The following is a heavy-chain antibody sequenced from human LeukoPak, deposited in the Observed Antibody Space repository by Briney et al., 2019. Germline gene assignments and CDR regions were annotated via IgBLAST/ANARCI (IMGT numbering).Heavy chain of an antibody. CDR2: IYYSGST. CDR3: ATKRESGSPGTLDI. V-gene: IGHV4-30-4*02. J-gene: IGHJ3*02. CDR1: GDSISSGDYY. D-gene: IGHD5-12*01. Sequence: SETLSLTCTVSGDSISSGDYYWSWIRQPPGKGLEWIGFIYYSGSTYYNPSLESRVTISVDTSKNQFSLKLSSVTAADTAVYYCATKRESGSPGTLDIWGQGTMVTVSS.